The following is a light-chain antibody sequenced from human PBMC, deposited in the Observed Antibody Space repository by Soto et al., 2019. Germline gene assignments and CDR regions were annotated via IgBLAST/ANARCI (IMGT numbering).Light chain of an antibody. CDR2: HND. J-gene: IGLJ3*02. CDR3: SSWDGSLRGWL. CDR1: SSNIGSNT. V-gene: IGLV1-44*01. Sequence: QSVLTQSPSASATPGQRVTISCSGSSSNIGSNTVNWYQQVPGAAPRLLIYHNDHRPSGVPDRISGSKSGTSASLAIIGLQSEDEADYYCSSWDGSLRGWLFGGGTKLTVL.